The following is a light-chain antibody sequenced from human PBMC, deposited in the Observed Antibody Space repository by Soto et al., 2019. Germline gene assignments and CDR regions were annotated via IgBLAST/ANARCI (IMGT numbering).Light chain of an antibody. CDR1: SSDVGGYYY. CDR3: SSYTSGTTYV. J-gene: IGLJ1*01. V-gene: IGLV2-14*01. Sequence: QSVLTQPASVSGSPGQSITISCTGTSSDVGGYYYVSWYQQYPGKAPKLMIYEVSNRPSGVSERFSGSKSGNTASLTISGLQAEDEADYYCSSYTSGTTYVFGTGTKLTVL. CDR2: EVS.